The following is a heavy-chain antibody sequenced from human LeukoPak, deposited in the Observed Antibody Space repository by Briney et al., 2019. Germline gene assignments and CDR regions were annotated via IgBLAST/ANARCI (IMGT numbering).Heavy chain of an antibody. V-gene: IGHV3-74*01. CDR1: GFTFSKNW. D-gene: IGHD3-3*01. J-gene: IGHJ5*02. CDR2: ISPNDQST. Sequence: GGSLRLSCAASGFTFSKNWLHWVRQAPGKGLVWVSRISPNDQSTSYADSVKGRFTISRDDAKKTLYLQMNSLRAEGTAVYFCASPYYDFPSWGQGTLVTVSS. CDR3: ASPYYDFPS.